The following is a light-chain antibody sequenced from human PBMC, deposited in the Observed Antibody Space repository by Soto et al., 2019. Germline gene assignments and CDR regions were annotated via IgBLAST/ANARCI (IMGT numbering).Light chain of an antibody. CDR3: SSYTSSSTL. CDR1: SSDVGSYNY. J-gene: IGLJ1*01. Sequence: QSALTQPASVSGSPGQSITICCTGTSSDVGSYNYVSWYQQHPGKAPKLMIYEVSDRTSGNSSRFSGSKPGNTASLTISGLQTEDEADYYCSSYTSSSTLFGTGTKVTVL. V-gene: IGLV2-14*01. CDR2: EVS.